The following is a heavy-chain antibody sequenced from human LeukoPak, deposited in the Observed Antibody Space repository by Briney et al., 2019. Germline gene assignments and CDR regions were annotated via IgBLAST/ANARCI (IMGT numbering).Heavy chain of an antibody. Sequence: GGSLRLSCSASGFTFSSYAMSWVRQAPGEGLGGVSAISGSGGDTYYADSVKGRFTISRDNAKNSLYLQMNSLRAEDTAVYYCARGVRSGINPIDYWGQGTLVTVSS. J-gene: IGHJ4*02. CDR1: GFTFSSYA. CDR3: ARGVRSGINPIDY. V-gene: IGHV3-23*01. CDR2: ISGSGGDT. D-gene: IGHD1-26*01.